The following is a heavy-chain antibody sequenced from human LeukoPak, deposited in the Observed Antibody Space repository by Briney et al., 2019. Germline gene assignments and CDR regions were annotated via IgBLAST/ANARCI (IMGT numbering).Heavy chain of an antibody. CDR2: IYFDGRTQ. Sequence: GGSLRHSCAASGFPFSYAMHWVRQAPGKGLEWVAGIYFDGRTQFHADSVRGRFTITRDNFKSTLYLQMNSLTAEDTGVYYCAKAMAVPGGGDAFDVWGQGTMVTVSS. CDR3: AKAMAVPGGGDAFDV. V-gene: IGHV3-33*06. D-gene: IGHD6-19*01. J-gene: IGHJ3*01. CDR1: GFPFSYA.